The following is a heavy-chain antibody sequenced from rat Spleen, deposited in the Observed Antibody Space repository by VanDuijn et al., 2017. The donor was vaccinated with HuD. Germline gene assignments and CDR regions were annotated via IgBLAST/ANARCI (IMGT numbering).Heavy chain of an antibody. CDR1: GFTFSNYD. Sequence: EVQLVESGGGLVQPGGSLKLSCAASGFTFSNYDMAWVRQAPTKGLEWIASISTGGTAYYRDSVRGRFTISRDNAKSTLYLQMDSLRSEDTATYYCARGGGRFAYWGQGTLVTVSS. CDR2: ISTGGTA. V-gene: IGHV5S23*01. J-gene: IGHJ3*01. CDR3: ARGGGRFAY. D-gene: IGHD1-11*01.